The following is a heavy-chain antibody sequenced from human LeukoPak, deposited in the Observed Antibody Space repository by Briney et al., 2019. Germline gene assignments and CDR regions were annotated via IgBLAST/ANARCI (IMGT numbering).Heavy chain of an antibody. V-gene: IGHV3-30*02. D-gene: IGHD3-3*01. J-gene: IGHJ4*02. CDR2: IRYDGSNK. Sequence: PGGSLRLSCAASGFTFSSYAMHWVRQAPGKGLEWVAFIRYDGSNKYYADSVKGRFTISRDNSKNTLYLQMNSLRAEDTAVYYCAKEVPNYDFWSGYSGTDYWGQGTLVTVSS. CDR1: GFTFSSYA. CDR3: AKEVPNYDFWSGYSGTDY.